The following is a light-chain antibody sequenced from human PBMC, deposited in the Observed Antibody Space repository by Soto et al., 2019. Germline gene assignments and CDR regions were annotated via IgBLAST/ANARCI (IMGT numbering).Light chain of an antibody. CDR2: DAS. CDR3: QQRSNWPWT. CDR1: QSVSSY. J-gene: IGKJ1*01. V-gene: IGKV3-11*01. Sequence: EIVLTQSPATLSLSPGERATLSCRASQSVSSYLAWHQQKPGQAPRPLIYDASNRATGIPARFSGSGSGTDFTLTISSLEPEDFAVYYCQQRSNWPWTFGQGTKVEIK.